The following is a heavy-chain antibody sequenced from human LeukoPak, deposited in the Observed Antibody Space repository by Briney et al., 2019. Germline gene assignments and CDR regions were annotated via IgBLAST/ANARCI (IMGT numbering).Heavy chain of an antibody. J-gene: IGHJ5*02. Sequence: ASVKVSCKASGCTFRSYAIRWVRQAPGQGLEWMGRIIPILGIANYAQKFQGRVTITADKSTSTAYMELSSLGSEDTAVYYCARDSRYCSSTSCHRGNWFDPWGQGTLVTVSS. CDR1: GCTFRSYA. CDR2: IIPILGIA. CDR3: ARDSRYCSSTSCHRGNWFDP. V-gene: IGHV1-69*04. D-gene: IGHD2-2*01.